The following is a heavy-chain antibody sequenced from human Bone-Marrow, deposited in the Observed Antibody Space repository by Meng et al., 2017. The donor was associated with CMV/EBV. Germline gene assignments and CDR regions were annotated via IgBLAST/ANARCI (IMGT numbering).Heavy chain of an antibody. CDR2: ISGSGSRT. J-gene: IGHJ6*02. V-gene: IGHV3-23*01. Sequence: GESLKISCEASGFTFSSYAMNWVRQAPGKGLEWVSTISGSGSRTYIADSVKGRLTISRDNSKNTLYLEMSSLRAEDTAVYYCAKVLRARTPNFYYGMDVWGQGTTVTVSS. CDR1: GFTFSSYA. D-gene: IGHD4-23*01. CDR3: AKVLRARTPNFYYGMDV.